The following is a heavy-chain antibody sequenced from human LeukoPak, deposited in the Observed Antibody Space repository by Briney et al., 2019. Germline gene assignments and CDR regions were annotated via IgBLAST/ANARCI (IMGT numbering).Heavy chain of an antibody. CDR1: GFSFSSYA. V-gene: IGHV3-23*01. CDR2: FSGSGGST. D-gene: IGHD2-2*02. Sequence: GGSLRLSCAASGFSFSSYAMSWVRQAPGKGLEWVSSFSGSGGSTYYADSVKGRFTISRDNSKNTLYLLMNNLRAEDTAVYYCAKGDQPLLYGGAFDYWGQGTLVTVSS. J-gene: IGHJ4*02. CDR3: AKGDQPLLYGGAFDY.